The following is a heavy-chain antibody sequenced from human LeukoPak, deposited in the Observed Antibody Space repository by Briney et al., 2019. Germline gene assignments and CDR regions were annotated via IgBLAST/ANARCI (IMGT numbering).Heavy chain of an antibody. CDR3: ARVRAAAAHFDS. CDR1: GGSISNYY. V-gene: IGHV4-39*02. Sequence: SETLSLTCTVSGGSISNYYWTWIRQPPGKGLEWIGSMSYSGTTYYNPSLKSRVTISVDTSKKHISLRLRSVTAADTAVYYCARVRAAAAHFDSWGQGTLVTVSS. D-gene: IGHD6-13*01. J-gene: IGHJ4*02. CDR2: MSYSGTT.